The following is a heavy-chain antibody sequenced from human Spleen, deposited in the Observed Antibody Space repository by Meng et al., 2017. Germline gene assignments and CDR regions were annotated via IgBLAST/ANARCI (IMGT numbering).Heavy chain of an antibody. CDR1: GGTFSSYG. CDR3: ARDMYSSGWQFDY. Sequence: SCKASGGTFSSYGMHWVRQAPGKGLEWVAVIWYDGSNKYYADSVKGRFTISRDNSKNTLYLQMNSLRAEDTAVYYCARDMYSSGWQFDYWGQGTLVTVSS. D-gene: IGHD6-19*01. J-gene: IGHJ4*02. CDR2: IWYDGSNK. V-gene: IGHV3-33*01.